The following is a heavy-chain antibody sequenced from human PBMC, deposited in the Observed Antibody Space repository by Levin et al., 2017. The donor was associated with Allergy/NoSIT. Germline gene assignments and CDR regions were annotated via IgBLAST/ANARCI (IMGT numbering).Heavy chain of an antibody. CDR3: AREVDCISTPCPIEY. Sequence: PGGSLRLSCAASGFTFSTYGMHWVRQAPGKGLEWVAVIWFDGSNKYYADSVKGRFTISRDNSKNTLYLQMNSLRTEDTAVYYCAREVDCISTPCPIEYWGQGILVTVSS. J-gene: IGHJ4*02. CDR1: GFTFSTYG. V-gene: IGHV3-33*01. CDR2: IWFDGSNK. D-gene: IGHD2-2*01.